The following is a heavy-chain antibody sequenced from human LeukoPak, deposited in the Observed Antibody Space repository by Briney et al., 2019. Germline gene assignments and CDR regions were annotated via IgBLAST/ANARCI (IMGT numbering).Heavy chain of an antibody. D-gene: IGHD3-22*01. J-gene: IGHJ5*02. CDR2: IYSSGST. CDR1: GGSMSSYY. V-gene: IGHV4-4*07. Sequence: SETLSLTCTVSGGSMSSYYWSWIRQPAGKGLEWTGRIYSSGSTNYNPSLKSRVTMSVDTSKNQFSLKLSSVTAADTAVYYYARGTYYYDNSGSNWFDPWGQGTLVTVSS. CDR3: ARGTYYYDNSGSNWFDP.